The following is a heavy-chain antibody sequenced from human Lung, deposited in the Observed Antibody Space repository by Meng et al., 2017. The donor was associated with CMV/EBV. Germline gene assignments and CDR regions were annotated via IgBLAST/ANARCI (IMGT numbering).Heavy chain of an antibody. CDR3: ARGRTPDIVGPHDYYYGMDV. D-gene: IGHD2-15*01. CDR2: ISANNGNT. Sequence: SVXVSXXASGYTFTSYGISWVRQAPGQGLEWMGWISANNGNTNYAQKLQGRVTMTTNTSTSTAYMELRSLRSDDTVVYYCARGRTPDIVGPHDYYYGMDVWGQGTTVAVSS. V-gene: IGHV1-18*01. J-gene: IGHJ6*02. CDR1: GYTFTSYG.